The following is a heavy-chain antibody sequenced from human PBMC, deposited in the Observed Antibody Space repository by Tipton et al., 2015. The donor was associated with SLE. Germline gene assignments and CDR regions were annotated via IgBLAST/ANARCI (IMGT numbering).Heavy chain of an antibody. Sequence: TLSLTCTVSGGSISSGDYYWSWIRQPPGKGLEWIGYIYYSGSTYYNPSLKSRVTISVDTSKNQFSLKLSSVTAADTAVYYCARAGGSGKSSDAFDIWGQGTMVTVSS. CDR1: GGSISSGDYY. CDR2: IYYSGST. CDR3: ARAGGSGKSSDAFDI. V-gene: IGHV4-30-4*01. J-gene: IGHJ3*02.